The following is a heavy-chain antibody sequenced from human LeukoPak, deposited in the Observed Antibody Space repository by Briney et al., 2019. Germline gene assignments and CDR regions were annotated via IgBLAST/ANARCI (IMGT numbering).Heavy chain of an antibody. Sequence: GGSLRLSCAASGFTFRSYAMSWVRQAPGKGLEWVSAISGSGGSTYYADSVKGRFTISRDNSKNTLYLQMNSLRAEDTAVYYCATDLVQGGATPAVFYYFDYWGQGTLVTVSS. D-gene: IGHD1-26*01. CDR1: GFTFRSYA. V-gene: IGHV3-23*01. J-gene: IGHJ4*02. CDR2: ISGSGGST. CDR3: ATDLVQGGATPAVFYYFDY.